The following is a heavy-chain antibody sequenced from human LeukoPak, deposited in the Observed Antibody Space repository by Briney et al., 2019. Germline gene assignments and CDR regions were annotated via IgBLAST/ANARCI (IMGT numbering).Heavy chain of an antibody. Sequence: ASVKVSCKASGGTFSSYAISWVRQAPGQGLEWMGGIIPIFGTANYAQKFQGRVTITADKSTSTAYMELSSLRSEDTAVYYCARVVKSRQDFDLWGRGTLVTVSS. CDR1: GGTFSSYA. J-gene: IGHJ2*01. V-gene: IGHV1-69*06. CDR3: ARVVKSRQDFDL. CDR2: IIPIFGTA. D-gene: IGHD3-10*01.